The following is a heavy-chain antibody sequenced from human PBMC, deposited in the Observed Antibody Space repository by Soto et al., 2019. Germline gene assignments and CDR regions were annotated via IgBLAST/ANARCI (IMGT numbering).Heavy chain of an antibody. Sequence: QVQLVQSGAEVRKPGASVKVSCKASGYTFTNFHFNWVRQATGQGLEWIGWMNPYSGDTGYAQNFQGRVTMTRDTPINTAYMEMTSLTSDDTAVYYCASGSPGPVDHWGQGTPVTVSS. CDR3: ASGSPGPVDH. J-gene: IGHJ4*02. CDR1: GYTFTNFH. CDR2: MNPYSGDT. V-gene: IGHV1-8*02. D-gene: IGHD3-10*01.